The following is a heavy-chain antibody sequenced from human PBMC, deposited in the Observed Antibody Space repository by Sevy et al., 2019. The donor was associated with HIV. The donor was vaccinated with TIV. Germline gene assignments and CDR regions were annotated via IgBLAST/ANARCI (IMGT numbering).Heavy chain of an antibody. J-gene: IGHJ5*02. D-gene: IGHD3-22*01. CDR2: INSDGRST. CDR1: GFTFRNYW. Sequence: GGSLRLSCAASGFTFRNYWMHWVRQAPGKGLVWVSRINSDGRSTSYADSVKGRFTISRDNAKNTLYLQMNSLRAEDTALYYCTRVRAAITTGWANWFDPWGQGTLVTVSS. V-gene: IGHV3-74*01. CDR3: TRVRAAITTGWANWFDP.